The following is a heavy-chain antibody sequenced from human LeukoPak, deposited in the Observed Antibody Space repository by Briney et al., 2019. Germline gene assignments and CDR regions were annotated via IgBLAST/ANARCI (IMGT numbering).Heavy chain of an antibody. CDR3: ARENFAVAHGLHLDY. J-gene: IGHJ4*02. V-gene: IGHV3-23*01. Sequence: GGSLRLSCAASGFTFSNYAVSWVRQAPGKGLEWVSAISGSGYNTYYAVSVEGRFTISRDNSKNTLSLQMNSLRAEDTAVYYCARENFAVAHGLHLDYWGQGALVTVSS. D-gene: IGHD6-19*01. CDR2: ISGSGYNT. CDR1: GFTFSNYA.